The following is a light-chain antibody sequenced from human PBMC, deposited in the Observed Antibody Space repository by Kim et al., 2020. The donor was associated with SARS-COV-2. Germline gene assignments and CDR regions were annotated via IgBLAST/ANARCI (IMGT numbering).Light chain of an antibody. CDR1: QSIGSH. CDR2: DAY. V-gene: IGKV3-11*01. J-gene: IGKJ4*01. CDR3: HQRSRWPLT. Sequence: EIVLTQSPATLSLSPGERVTLSCRASQSIGSHLAWYQQKPGQAPRLLIYDAYNRATGIPARFSGSGSGTDFTLTISSLAPEDFAVYYCHQRSRWPLTFGGGTKVEI.